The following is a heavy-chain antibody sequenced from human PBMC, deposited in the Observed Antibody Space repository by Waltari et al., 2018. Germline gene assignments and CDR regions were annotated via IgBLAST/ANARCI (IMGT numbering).Heavy chain of an antibody. J-gene: IGHJ4*02. V-gene: IGHV3-66*02. CDR3: ARNPRYDSPD. D-gene: IGHD3-22*01. Sequence: EVQLAESGGGLVQPGGSLRISCAASGFTVSNNYMSWVSQAPGKGMEWVSLIYSGGYTQYEDYVKVRFTISIDNSKNTLYLQMNSLRVEDTAVYYWARNPRYDSPDWGQGTLVTVSS. CDR1: GFTVSNNY. CDR2: IYSGGYT.